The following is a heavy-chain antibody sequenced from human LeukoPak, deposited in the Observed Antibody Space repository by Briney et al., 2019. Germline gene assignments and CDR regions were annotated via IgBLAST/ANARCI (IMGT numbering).Heavy chain of an antibody. D-gene: IGHD6-13*01. CDR2: IYYSGST. J-gene: IGHJ4*02. CDR3: ARGSIAAAGTLGN. Sequence: PSETLSLTCTVSGGSISSSDYYWRWIRQPPGKGLERIGYIYYSGSTYYNPSLKSRVTISVDTSKNQFSLKLSSVTAADTAVYYCARGSIAAAGTLGNWGRGTLVTVSS. V-gene: IGHV4-30-4*01. CDR1: GGSISSSDYY.